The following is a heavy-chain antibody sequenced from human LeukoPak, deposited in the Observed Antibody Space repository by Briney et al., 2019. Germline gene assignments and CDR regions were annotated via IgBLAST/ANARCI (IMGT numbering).Heavy chain of an antibody. J-gene: IGHJ4*02. Sequence: GGSLRLSCAASGVTFSSYDMNWVRQAPGKGLEWVSHIDSSGSDIYYADSVKGRLTISRDNAKNSLYLQMDSLGAEDTAVYYCVREGSAGGFDYWGQGTLVAVSS. V-gene: IGHV3-48*03. CDR1: GVTFSSYD. D-gene: IGHD2-15*01. CDR3: VREGSAGGFDY. CDR2: IDSSGSDI.